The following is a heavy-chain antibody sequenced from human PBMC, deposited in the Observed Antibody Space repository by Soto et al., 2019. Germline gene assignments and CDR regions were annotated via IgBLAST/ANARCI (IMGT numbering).Heavy chain of an antibody. CDR2: IIPIFRTP. J-gene: IGHJ6*02. Sequence: SVKVSCKASGDTFDTFAISWVRQAPGQGLEWMGGIIPIFRTPDYAQKFQGRVTITADVSTSTAYMELSSLRSEDTAVYYCARDKDREQLGGNYYYGMDVWGQGTTVTVSS. CDR1: GDTFDTFA. V-gene: IGHV1-69*13. CDR3: ARDKDREQLGGNYYYGMDV. D-gene: IGHD1-1*01.